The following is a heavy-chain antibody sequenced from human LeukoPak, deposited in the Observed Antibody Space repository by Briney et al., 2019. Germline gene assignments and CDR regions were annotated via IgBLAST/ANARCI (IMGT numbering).Heavy chain of an antibody. CDR1: GFTFSNSW. Sequence: PGGSLRLSCAASGFTFSNSWMHWVREAPGRGLVWVSRIRSDGGDTSYADSVKGRFTISRDNAKNTLYLQMNDLRVEDTAVYYCARVITWFDPWSQGTLVTVSS. V-gene: IGHV3-74*01. CDR2: IRSDGGDT. J-gene: IGHJ5*02. CDR3: ARVITWFDP. D-gene: IGHD3-16*01.